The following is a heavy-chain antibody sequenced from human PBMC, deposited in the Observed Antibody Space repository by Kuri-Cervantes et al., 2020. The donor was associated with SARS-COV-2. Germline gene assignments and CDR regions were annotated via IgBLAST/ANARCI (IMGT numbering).Heavy chain of an antibody. CDR2: VFYSGTT. D-gene: IGHD6-13*01. Sequence: SETLSLTCAVYGGSFSGYYWSWIRQPPGKGLEWIGSVFYSGTTYYNPSLQSRVTVSVDLSKNQFSLSLQSVTAADTAVYYCVRDHDYGSRNKFDFWGPGALVTVSS. CDR3: VRDHDYGSRNKFDF. CDR1: GGSFSGYY. V-gene: IGHV4-34*12. J-gene: IGHJ4*02.